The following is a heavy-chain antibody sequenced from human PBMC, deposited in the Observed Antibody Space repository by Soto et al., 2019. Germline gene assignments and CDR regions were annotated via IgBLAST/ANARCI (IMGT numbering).Heavy chain of an antibody. J-gene: IGHJ2*01. D-gene: IGHD6-19*01. CDR3: AQTLGLAVAGPGRFDL. Sequence: QVQLVQSGAEVKKPGSSVKVSCKASGGTFSSYAISWVRQAPGQGLEWMGGIIPIFGRANYAQKFQGRVTITAAASTSTAYMELSCLRSEDTAVYYCAQTLGLAVAGPGRFDLWGRGTLVTVSS. CDR2: IIPIFGRA. CDR1: GGTFSSYA. V-gene: IGHV1-69*12.